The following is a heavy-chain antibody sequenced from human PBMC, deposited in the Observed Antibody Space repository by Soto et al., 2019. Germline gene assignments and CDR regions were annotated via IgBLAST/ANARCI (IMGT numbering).Heavy chain of an antibody. CDR3: AKGYEISPPIASGWYSNYYYGMDV. D-gene: IGHD6-19*01. CDR1: WFPFRSDG. Sequence: GGSLRLSRAGSWFPFRSDGMYWFRQGPGEGLEXXSXISYDGSDKWYADSVKGRFTISRDNSKNTLYLQMNSLRGEDTAVYYCAKGYEISPPIASGWYSNYYYGMDVWGQGTTVTVSS. CDR2: ISYDGSDK. V-gene: IGHV3-30*18. J-gene: IGHJ6*02.